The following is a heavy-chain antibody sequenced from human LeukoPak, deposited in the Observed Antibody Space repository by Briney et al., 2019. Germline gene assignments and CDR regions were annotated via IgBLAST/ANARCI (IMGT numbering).Heavy chain of an antibody. CDR2: IDPSDSET. CDR1: GYSFTSYW. CDR3: ARQTAMGRSGDY. Sequence: GESLKISCKASGYSFTSYWIGWVRHMPGKGLEWMGIIDPSDSETRYTPSFQGQVAISVDKSLTTAYLQWNSLKASDTAMYYCARQTAMGRSGDYWGQGTLVTVSS. J-gene: IGHJ4*02. D-gene: IGHD7-27*01. V-gene: IGHV5-51*01.